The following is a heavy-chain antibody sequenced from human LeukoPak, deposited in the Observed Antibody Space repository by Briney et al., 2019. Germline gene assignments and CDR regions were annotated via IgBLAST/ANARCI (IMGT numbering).Heavy chain of an antibody. V-gene: IGHV1-18*01. CDR2: ISAYNGNT. CDR1: GYTFTSYG. CDR3: ARLNGIAAAGNYYYYYMDV. D-gene: IGHD6-13*01. Sequence: ASVKVSCKASGYTFTSYGISWVRQAPGQGLEWMGWISAYNGNTNYAQKLQGRVTMTTDTSTSTAYMELRSLRSDDTAVYYCARLNGIAAAGNYYYYYMDVWGKGTTVTVSS. J-gene: IGHJ6*03.